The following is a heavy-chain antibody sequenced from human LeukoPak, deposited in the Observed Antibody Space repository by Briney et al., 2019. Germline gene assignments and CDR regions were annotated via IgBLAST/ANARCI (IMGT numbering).Heavy chain of an antibody. V-gene: IGHV4-59*01. CDR1: GGSISSYY. CDR3: AKGAGGFSYYNWFDP. D-gene: IGHD5-18*01. J-gene: IGHJ5*02. Sequence: SETLSLTCTVSGGSISSYYWSWIRQPPGKGLEWIGYIYYSGSTNYNPSLKSRVTISVDTSKNQFSLTLSSVTAADTAIYYCAKGAGGFSYYNWFDPWGQGTLVTVSS. CDR2: IYYSGST.